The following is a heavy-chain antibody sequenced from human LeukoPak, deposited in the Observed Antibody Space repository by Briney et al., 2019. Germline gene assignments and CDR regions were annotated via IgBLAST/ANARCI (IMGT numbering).Heavy chain of an antibody. CDR2: MYHSGST. D-gene: IGHD5-24*01. CDR3: TRERPRDGNNPPVDH. CDR1: GYSISSGYY. J-gene: IGHJ4*02. V-gene: IGHV4-38-2*02. Sequence: PSETLSLTCSVSGYSISSGYYWGWIRQPPGKGLEWIASMYHSGSTYYSPSLKSRVTISLDMSKNQFSLKLNSVTAADTAVYYCTRERPRDGNNPPVDHWGQGTLVTVSS.